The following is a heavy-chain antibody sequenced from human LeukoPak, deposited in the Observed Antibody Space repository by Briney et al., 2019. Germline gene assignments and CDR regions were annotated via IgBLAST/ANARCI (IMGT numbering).Heavy chain of an antibody. CDR1: GGSISSSSYY. CDR2: IYYSGST. D-gene: IGHD5-18*01. Sequence: PSETLSLTCTVSGGSISSSSYYWGWIRQPPGKGLGWMGSIYYSGSTYYNPSLKSRVTISVDTSKNQFSLKLSSVTAADTAVYYCARPVSFSYGSYYFDYWGQGTLVTVSS. J-gene: IGHJ4*02. V-gene: IGHV4-39*01. CDR3: ARPVSFSYGSYYFDY.